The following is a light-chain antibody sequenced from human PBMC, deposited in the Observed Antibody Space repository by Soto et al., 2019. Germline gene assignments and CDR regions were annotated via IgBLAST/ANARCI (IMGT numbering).Light chain of an antibody. CDR3: QHYNSYSEA. CDR1: QSISRW. V-gene: IGKV1-5*01. CDR2: DAS. Sequence: DIQMTQSPSSLSASVGDRVTITCRARQSISRWLAWYQQRPGKAPKLLIYDASILESGVPSRFSGSGSGTEFTLTISSLQPDDFATYYCQHYNSYSEAFGQGTKVDIK. J-gene: IGKJ1*01.